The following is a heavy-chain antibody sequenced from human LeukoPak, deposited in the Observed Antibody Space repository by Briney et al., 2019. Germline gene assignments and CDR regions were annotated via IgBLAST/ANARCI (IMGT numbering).Heavy chain of an antibody. Sequence: GGSLRLSCAASGITISSYGMHWVHQAPGKGLDWVAVISYDGNYKYYADSVKGRFTISKDISKNTLYLEMNSLRAEDTAVYYCAKAASGSSYNYFDYWGHGTLVTVSS. CDR3: AKAASGSSYNYFDY. J-gene: IGHJ4*01. CDR2: ISYDGNYK. D-gene: IGHD3-10*01. V-gene: IGHV3-30*18. CDR1: GITISSYG.